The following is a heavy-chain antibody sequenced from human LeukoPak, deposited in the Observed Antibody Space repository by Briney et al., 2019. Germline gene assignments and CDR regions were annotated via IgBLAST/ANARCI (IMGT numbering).Heavy chain of an antibody. CDR1: GFTFSSYA. CDR2: IGGSGGST. Sequence: GGSLRLSCAASGFTFSSYAMSWVRQAPGKGLEWVSAIGGSGGSTYYADSVKGRFTISRDNAKNSLYLQMNSLGAEDTAVYYCSFSMIRGVIGTYYFDYWGQGTLVTVSS. D-gene: IGHD3-10*01. J-gene: IGHJ4*02. CDR3: SFSMIRGVIGTYYFDY. V-gene: IGHV3-23*01.